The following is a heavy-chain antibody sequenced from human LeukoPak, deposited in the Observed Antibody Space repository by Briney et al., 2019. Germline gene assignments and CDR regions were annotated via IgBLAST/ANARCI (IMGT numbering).Heavy chain of an antibody. CDR1: GFTSTDYF. J-gene: IGHJ5*02. V-gene: IGHV3-11*05. D-gene: IGHD2-2*01. CDR3: VRDSALVVVVPAVFPPGLDNWFDP. CDR2: ISGRSSNT. Sequence: RGSLRLSCAAPGFTSTDYFMSWVCHALRKGLEWCSYISGRSSNTKYADSVKGPFTLSTDNAKKSLYLQMNSLRAEDTAVYYCVRDSALVVVVPAVFPPGLDNWFDPWGQGTLVTVS.